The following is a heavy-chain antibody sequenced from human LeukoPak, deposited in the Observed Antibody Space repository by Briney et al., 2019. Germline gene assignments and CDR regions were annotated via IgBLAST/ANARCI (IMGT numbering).Heavy chain of an antibody. J-gene: IGHJ4*02. Sequence: ASVKVSCKASGYTFTGYYMHWVRQAPGQGLEWMGIINPSGGSTSYAQKFQGRVTMTRDTSTSTVYMELSSLRPEDTAVYYCARWPLAVAGTFDYWGQGTLVTVSS. CDR1: GYTFTGYY. CDR3: ARWPLAVAGTFDY. V-gene: IGHV1-46*01. CDR2: INPSGGST. D-gene: IGHD6-19*01.